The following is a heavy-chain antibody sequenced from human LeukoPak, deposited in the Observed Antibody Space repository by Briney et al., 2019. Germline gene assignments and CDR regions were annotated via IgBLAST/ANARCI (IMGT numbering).Heavy chain of an antibody. V-gene: IGHV3-23*01. CDR1: GFTFSSYA. CDR2: ISGSGGST. CDR3: AKFWSDDQVVIPPFDY. D-gene: IGHD3-22*01. Sequence: GGSLRLSCAASGFTFSSYAMSWVRQAPGKGLEWVSAISGSGGSTYYADSVKGRFTISRDNSKNTLYLQMNSLRAEDTAVHYCAKFWSDDQVVIPPFDYWGQGTLVTVSS. J-gene: IGHJ4*02.